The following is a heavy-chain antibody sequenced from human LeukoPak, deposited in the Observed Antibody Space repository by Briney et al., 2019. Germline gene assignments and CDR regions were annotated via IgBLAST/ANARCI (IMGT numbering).Heavy chain of an antibody. V-gene: IGHV4-59*01. J-gene: IGHJ5*02. CDR2: IYYSGST. CDR1: GGSISSYY. Sequence: SETLSLTCTVSGGSISSYYWSWIRQPPGKGLEWIGYIYYSGSTNYNPSLKSRVAISVDTSKNQFSLKLSSVTAADTAVYYCARDRGWFDPWGQGTLVTVSS. CDR3: ARDRGWFDP.